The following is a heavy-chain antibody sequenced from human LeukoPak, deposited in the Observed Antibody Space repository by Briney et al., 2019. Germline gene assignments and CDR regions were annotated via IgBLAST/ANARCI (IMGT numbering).Heavy chain of an antibody. CDR3: ARRPRRAVAGTGDYFDY. D-gene: IGHD6-19*01. CDR1: GYTFTGYY. Sequence: ASVKVSCEASGYTFTGYYMHWVRQAPGQGLEWMGWINPNSGGTNYAQKFQGRVTMTRDTSISTAYMELSRLRSDDTAVYYCARRPRRAVAGTGDYFDYWGQGTLVTVSS. V-gene: IGHV1-2*02. J-gene: IGHJ4*02. CDR2: INPNSGGT.